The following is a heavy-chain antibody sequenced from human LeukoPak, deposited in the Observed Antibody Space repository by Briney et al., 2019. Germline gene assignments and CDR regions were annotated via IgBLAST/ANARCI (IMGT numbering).Heavy chain of an antibody. CDR2: IYYSGST. D-gene: IGHD2-21*01. Sequence: PSQTLSLTCTVSGGSISSGGHYWSWIRQHPGKGLEWIGYIYYSGSTYYNPSLKSRVTISVDTSKNQFSLKLSSVTAADTAVYYCARLRLADLYRFDPWGQGTLVTVSS. V-gene: IGHV4-31*03. CDR3: ARLRLADLYRFDP. CDR1: GGSISSGGHY. J-gene: IGHJ5*02.